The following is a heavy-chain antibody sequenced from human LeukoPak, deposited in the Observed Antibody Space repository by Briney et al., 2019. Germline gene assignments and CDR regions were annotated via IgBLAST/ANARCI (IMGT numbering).Heavy chain of an antibody. D-gene: IGHD3-10*01. CDR1: GFTVSSNY. Sequence: QSGGSLRLSCVASGFTVSSNYMSWVRQAPGKGLEWVSVIYSGGSTYYADSVKGRFTISRDNSKNTLYLQMNSLRAEDTAVYYCARDLGLLWFGGFGYWGQGTLVTVSS. CDR2: IYSGGST. J-gene: IGHJ4*02. CDR3: ARDLGLLWFGGFGY. V-gene: IGHV3-53*01.